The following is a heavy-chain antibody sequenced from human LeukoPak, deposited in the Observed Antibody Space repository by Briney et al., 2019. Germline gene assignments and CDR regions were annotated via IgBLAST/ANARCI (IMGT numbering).Heavy chain of an antibody. V-gene: IGHV1-18*04. CDR2: ISAYNGNT. CDR3: ARDSPFYIAVVPFDY. CDR1: GYTFTSYG. J-gene: IGHJ4*02. Sequence: ASVKVSCKASGYTFTSYGISWVRQAPGQGLEWMGWISAYNGNTNHAQKLQGRVTMTTDTSTSTAYMELRSLRSDDTAVYYCARDSPFYIAVVPFDYWGQGTLVTVSS. D-gene: IGHD6-19*01.